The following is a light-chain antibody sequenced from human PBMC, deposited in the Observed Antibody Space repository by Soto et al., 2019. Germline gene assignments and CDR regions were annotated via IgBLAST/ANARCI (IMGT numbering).Light chain of an antibody. CDR3: CSYESSSICWV. J-gene: IGLJ3*02. CDR1: SSDVGGYNL. Sequence: QSALTQPASVSGSPGQWITISCTGTSSDVGGYNLVSWYQQHPGKAPKLMIYEGSKRPSGVSNRFSGSKSGNTASLTISGVQAEDEAAYYCCSYESSSICWVFGGGTKLTVL. CDR2: EGS. V-gene: IGLV2-23*01.